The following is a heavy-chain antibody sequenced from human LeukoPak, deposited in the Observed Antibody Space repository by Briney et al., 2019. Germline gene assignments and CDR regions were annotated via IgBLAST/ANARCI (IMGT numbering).Heavy chain of an antibody. Sequence: PSETLSLPCTVSGGSISGYYWSWIRQPAGKGLEWIGRIQITATNYNPSLKGRVTMSMDTSKNQLSLGLSPVTAPDTPRYLLARDGLSWALLWGHGNLVSVSS. CDR1: GGSISGYY. V-gene: IGHV4-4*07. CDR3: ARDGLSWALL. D-gene: IGHD2-15*01. J-gene: IGHJ4*01. CDR2: IQITAT.